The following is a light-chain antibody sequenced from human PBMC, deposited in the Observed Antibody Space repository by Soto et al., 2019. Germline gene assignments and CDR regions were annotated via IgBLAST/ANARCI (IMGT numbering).Light chain of an antibody. Sequence: QSALTQPASVSGSPGQSITISCTGTSSDVGNYNYVSWYQQHPGKAPKLMIFEVSDRPSGVSNRFSGSKSGNTASLTISGLKAEDAADYYCSSYISSFYHVFGTGTKVTVL. CDR2: EVS. V-gene: IGLV2-14*01. CDR1: SSDVGNYNY. J-gene: IGLJ1*01. CDR3: SSYISSFYHV.